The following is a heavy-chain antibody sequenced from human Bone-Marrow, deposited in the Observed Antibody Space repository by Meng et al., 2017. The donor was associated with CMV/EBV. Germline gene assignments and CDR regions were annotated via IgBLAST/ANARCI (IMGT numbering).Heavy chain of an antibody. CDR1: GGSFSGYY. CDR2: INHSGST. D-gene: IGHD3-22*01. Sequence: QVQRQQWGAGLLKPSATPSLPCAVYGGSFSGYYWSWIRQPPGKGLEWIGEINHSGSTNYNPSLKSRVTISVDTSKNQFSLKLSSVTAADTAVYYCARGVDYYDSSGYYYWGQGTLVTVSS. V-gene: IGHV4-34*01. CDR3: ARGVDYYDSSGYYY. J-gene: IGHJ4*02.